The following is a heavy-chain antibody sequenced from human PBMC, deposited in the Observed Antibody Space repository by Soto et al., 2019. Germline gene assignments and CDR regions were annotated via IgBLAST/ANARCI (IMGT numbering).Heavy chain of an antibody. J-gene: IGHJ4*02. D-gene: IGHD3-22*01. CDR2: IYYSGST. CDR3: ARRGYYYDSSGDPSVRY. CDR1: GGSICCVSSY. Sequence: SETRSRTCTVSGGSICCVSSYWAWSPKPAGKGLEWIGSIYYSGSTYYNPSLKSRVTISVDTSKNQFSLKLSSVTAADTAVYYCARRGYYYDSSGDPSVRYWGQGTLVTVS. V-gene: IGHV4-39*01.